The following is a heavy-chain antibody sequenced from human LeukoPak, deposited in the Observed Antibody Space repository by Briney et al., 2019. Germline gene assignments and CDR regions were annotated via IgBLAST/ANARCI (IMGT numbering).Heavy chain of an antibody. CDR1: GYTFNSYD. CDR3: ARGGAGTYYKRDGWFDP. V-gene: IGHV1-8*01. Sequence: ASVKVSCKASGYTFNSYDINWVRQATGQGLEWMGWMNPNTGNTGYGERFQGRVTMTRDNSISTAYMELSSLTSEDTAVYYCARGGAGTYYKRDGWFDPWGQGTVVTVSS. CDR2: MNPNTGNT. D-gene: IGHD3-10*01. J-gene: IGHJ5*02.